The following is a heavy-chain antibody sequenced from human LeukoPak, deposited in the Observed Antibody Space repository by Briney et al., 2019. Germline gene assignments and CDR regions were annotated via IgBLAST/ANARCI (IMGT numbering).Heavy chain of an antibody. CDR2: FYTSGST. Sequence: SETLSLTCSVSGGSIGSGSYYWSWIRQPAGKGLEWIGRFYTSGSTNYNPSLESLSVDTSKNQFSLKLNSVTAADTAVYYCARGRDGYNFLNRGEYYYFDYWGQGTLVTVSS. CDR1: GGSIGSGSYY. J-gene: IGHJ4*02. V-gene: IGHV4-61*02. D-gene: IGHD5-24*01. CDR3: ARGRDGYNFLNRGEYYYFDY.